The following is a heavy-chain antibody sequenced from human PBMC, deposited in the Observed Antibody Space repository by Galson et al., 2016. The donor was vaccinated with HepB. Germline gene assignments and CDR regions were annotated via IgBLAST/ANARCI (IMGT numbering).Heavy chain of an antibody. D-gene: IGHD6-13*01. CDR2: IYWDDDK. CDR1: GFSITTPSVG. V-gene: IGHV2-5*02. CDR3: AHTWGMAPLHDY. Sequence: PALVKPTQTLTLTCTFSGFSITTPSVGVAWIRQPPGKALEWLALIYWDDDKRYSPSLKTRLTITKDSSKNQVALTMTNMDPVDTATYYCAHTWGMAPLHDYWGQGTPVIVSS. J-gene: IGHJ4*02.